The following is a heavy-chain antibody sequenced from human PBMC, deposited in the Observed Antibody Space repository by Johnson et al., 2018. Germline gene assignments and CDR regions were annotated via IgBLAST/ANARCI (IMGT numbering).Heavy chain of an antibody. D-gene: IGHD4-17*01. CDR1: GFTFSSYS. CDR2: ISSSSSYI. V-gene: IGHV3-21*01. CDR3: ARDPYGDYDAFEI. Sequence: EVQLVESGGGLVKPGGSLRLSCAASGFTFSSYSMNWVRQAPGKGLEWVSSISSSSSYIYYADSVKGRFTISRDNAKNSLYLQMNSLRAEDTAVYYCARDPYGDYDAFEIWGQGTMVTVSS. J-gene: IGHJ3*02.